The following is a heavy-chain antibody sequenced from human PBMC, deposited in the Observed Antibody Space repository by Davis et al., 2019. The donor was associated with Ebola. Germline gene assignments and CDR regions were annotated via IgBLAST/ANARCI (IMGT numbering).Heavy chain of an antibody. CDR3: ARDEDV. CDR2: INGGNGDT. Sequence: AASVTVSCKTSGYIFTRYSIHWVRQAPGEGLEWVGWINGGNGDTKCSQKFQGRVTFTRDASASTAYMELSSLRSEDTAMYYCARDEDVWGQGTTVTVSS. CDR1: GYIFTRYS. J-gene: IGHJ6*02. V-gene: IGHV1-3*01.